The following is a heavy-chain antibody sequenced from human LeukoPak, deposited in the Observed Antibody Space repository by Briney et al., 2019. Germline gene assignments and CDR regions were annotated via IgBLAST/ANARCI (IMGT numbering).Heavy chain of an antibody. J-gene: IGHJ3*02. CDR2: ISYIGST. V-gene: IGHV4-59*11. CDR1: ADSFSSHY. D-gene: IGHD4-17*01. CDR3: ARDLVTVTKGFDI. Sequence: RASETLSLTCAVSADSFSSHYWTWLRQPPGKGLEGIGYISYIGSTNYNPSLKSRVTISIDTSKNQFSLKLSSVTAADTAVYYCARDLVTVTKGFDIWGQGTMVSVSS.